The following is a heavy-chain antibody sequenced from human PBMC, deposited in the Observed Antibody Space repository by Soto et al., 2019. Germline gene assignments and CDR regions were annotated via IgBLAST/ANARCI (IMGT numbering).Heavy chain of an antibody. CDR3: ASQLYDSSGYYYPDY. V-gene: IGHV1-46*01. Sequence: ASVKVSCKASGYTFTSYYMHWVRQAPGQGLEWMGIINPSGGSTSYAQKFQGRVTMTRDTSTSTVYMELSSLRSEDTAVYYCASQLYDSSGYYYPDYWGQGTLVTVSS. D-gene: IGHD3-22*01. CDR1: GYTFTSYY. J-gene: IGHJ4*02. CDR2: INPSGGST.